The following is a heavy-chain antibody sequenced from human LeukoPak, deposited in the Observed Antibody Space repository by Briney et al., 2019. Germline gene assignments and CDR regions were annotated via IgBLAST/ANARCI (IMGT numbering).Heavy chain of an antibody. CDR2: ISWNSGSI. J-gene: IGHJ3*02. V-gene: IGHV3-9*03. Sequence: PGGSLRLSCAASGFTFDDYAMHWVRQAPGKGLEWVSGISWNSGSIGYADSVKGRFIISRDNAKNSLFLQMNSLRAEDMALYYCAKDEFVASDFTGAFDIWGQGTMVTVSS. CDR1: GFTFDDYA. D-gene: IGHD2-8*02. CDR3: AKDEFVASDFTGAFDI.